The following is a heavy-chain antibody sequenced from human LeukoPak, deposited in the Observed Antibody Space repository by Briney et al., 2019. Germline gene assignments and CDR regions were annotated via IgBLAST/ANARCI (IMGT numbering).Heavy chain of an antibody. D-gene: IGHD1-1*01. CDR2: ISPSGGIT. V-gene: IGHV3-23*01. CDR1: GFTFSSHG. Sequence: GGSLRLSCAASGFTFSSHGMNWVRQAPGKGLEWVSGISPSGGITYYTDSVKGRFTISRDNSKNTQSLQMNSLRAEDTAVYYCARDKVWRDPMGWFDPWGQGTLVTVSS. CDR3: ARDKVWRDPMGWFDP. J-gene: IGHJ5*02.